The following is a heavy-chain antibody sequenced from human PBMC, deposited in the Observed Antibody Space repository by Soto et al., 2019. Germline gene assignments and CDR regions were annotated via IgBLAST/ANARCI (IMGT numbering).Heavy chain of an antibody. J-gene: IGHJ4*02. V-gene: IGHV3-74*01. CDR2: INSDGSST. D-gene: IGHD6-19*01. Sequence: EVQLMESGGGLVQPGGSLRLSCAASGFTFSSYWMHWVRQAPGKGLVWVSRINSDGSSTTYADSVRGRFTISRDNAKNTLYLQMNGLRAEDTAVYYCVRGEGGWETYWGQGTLVTVSS. CDR1: GFTFSSYW. CDR3: VRGEGGWETY.